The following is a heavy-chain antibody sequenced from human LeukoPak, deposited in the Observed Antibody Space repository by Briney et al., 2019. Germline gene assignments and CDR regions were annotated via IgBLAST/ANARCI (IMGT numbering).Heavy chain of an antibody. V-gene: IGHV3-23*01. CDR3: VKDPRDTYGTNWFVS. Sequence: GGSLRLSCVASGFSFGNYAMSWVRQAPGKGLQWVSQISGTGGATWYAGFARDRFSISRDNSKKTLYLQMSGLRVEDTAMYYCVKDPRDTYGTNWFVSWGQGTLLIVSS. CDR2: ISGTGGAT. J-gene: IGHJ5*01. CDR1: GFSFGNYA. D-gene: IGHD2-21*01.